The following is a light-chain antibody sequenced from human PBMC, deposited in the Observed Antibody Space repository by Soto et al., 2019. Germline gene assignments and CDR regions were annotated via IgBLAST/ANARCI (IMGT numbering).Light chain of an antibody. J-gene: IGLJ2*01. CDR2: GNN. V-gene: IGLV1-40*01. CDR1: SSNIGAGYD. Sequence: QPVLTQPPSVSGAPGQRVTISCTGSSSNIGAGYDVHWYQHLPGTAPKLLMYGNNNRPSGVPDRFSGSKSDTSASLAITGLQAEDEADYYCQSYDSSLTAVLFGGGTKLTVL. CDR3: QSYDSSLTAVL.